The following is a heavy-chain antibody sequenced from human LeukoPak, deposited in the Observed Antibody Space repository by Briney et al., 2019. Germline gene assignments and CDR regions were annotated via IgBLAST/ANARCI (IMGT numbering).Heavy chain of an antibody. CDR1: GLTVSSNY. D-gene: IGHD4/OR15-4a*01. V-gene: IGHV3-53*01. CDR2: IYSGGST. J-gene: IGHJ4*02. Sequence: PGGSLRLSCAASGLTVSSNYMNWVRQAPGKGLEWVSVIYSGGSTYYADSVKGRFTISRDHSKNTLYLQMNSLRAEDTAVYYCARRAGAYSHPYDYWGQGTLVTVSS. CDR3: ARRAGAYSHPYDY.